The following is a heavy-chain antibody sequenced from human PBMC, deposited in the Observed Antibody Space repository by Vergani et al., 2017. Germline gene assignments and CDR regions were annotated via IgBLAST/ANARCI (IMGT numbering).Heavy chain of an antibody. J-gene: IGHJ5*02. D-gene: IGHD2-2*01. CDR2: INPSGGST. Sequence: QVQLVQSGAEVKKPGASVKVSCKASGYTFTSYYMHWVRQAPGQGLEWMGIINPSGGSTSYAQKFQGRVTMTRDTSTSTVYMELSSLRSEDTAVYYCARDSRYCSSTSCYVGRDWFDPWGQGTLGTVSS. V-gene: IGHV1-46*01. CDR3: ARDSRYCSSTSCYVGRDWFDP. CDR1: GYTFTSYY.